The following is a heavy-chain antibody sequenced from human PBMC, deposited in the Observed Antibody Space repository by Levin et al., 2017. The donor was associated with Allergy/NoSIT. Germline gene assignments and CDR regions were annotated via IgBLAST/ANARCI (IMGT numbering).Heavy chain of an antibody. CDR2: IIPILGIA. CDR3: ARESFHIVATWPRQT. CDR1: GGTFSSYA. Sequence: SVKVSCKASGGTFSSYAISWVRQAPGQGLEWMGRIIPILGIANYAQKFQGRVTITADKSTSTAYMELSSLRSEDTAVYYCARESFHIVATWPRQTWGQGTLVTVSS. J-gene: IGHJ5*02. D-gene: IGHD5-12*01. V-gene: IGHV1-69*04.